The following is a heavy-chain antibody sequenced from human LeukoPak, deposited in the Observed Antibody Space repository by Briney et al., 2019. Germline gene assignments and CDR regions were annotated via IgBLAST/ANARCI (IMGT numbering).Heavy chain of an antibody. D-gene: IGHD3-3*01. CDR3: ARTENYDFWSGYYPFDY. Sequence: PGGSLRLSCAASGFTFSSYAMHWVRQAPGKGLEYVSAISSNGGSTYYANSVKGRFTISRDNSKNTLYLQMGSLRAEDMAVYYCARTENYDFWSGYYPFDYWGQGTLVTVSS. CDR1: GFTFSSYA. J-gene: IGHJ4*02. CDR2: ISSNGGST. V-gene: IGHV3-64*01.